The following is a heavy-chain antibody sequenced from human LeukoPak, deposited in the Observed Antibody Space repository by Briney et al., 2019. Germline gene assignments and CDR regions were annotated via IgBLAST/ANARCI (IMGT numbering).Heavy chain of an antibody. V-gene: IGHV4-4*02. J-gene: IGHJ5*02. Sequence: PSGTLSLTCAVSGGSISSNNWWGWVRQPPGKGLEWIGEIYHSGSPNYNPSLKSRVTISVDKSKNQFSLKLSSVTAADTAVYYCASSLRDCSSTSCYVGPWGQGTLVTVSS. CDR1: GGSISSNNW. CDR2: IYHSGSP. CDR3: ASSLRDCSSTSCYVGP. D-gene: IGHD2-2*01.